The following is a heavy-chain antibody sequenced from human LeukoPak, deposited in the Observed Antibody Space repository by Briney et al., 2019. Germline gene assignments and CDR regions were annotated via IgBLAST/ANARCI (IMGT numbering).Heavy chain of an antibody. CDR1: GDPVSSYF. V-gene: IGHV4-59*08. CDR2: IYYSGST. Sequence: SETLSLTCTVSGDPVSSYFWSWIRQPPGKGLEWIGHIYYSGSTNYNPSLKSRVTISVDTSKNQFSLKLNSVTAADTAVYYCARRGSSWSTIDYWGRGTLVTVAS. CDR3: ARRGSSWSTIDY. J-gene: IGHJ4*02. D-gene: IGHD6-13*01.